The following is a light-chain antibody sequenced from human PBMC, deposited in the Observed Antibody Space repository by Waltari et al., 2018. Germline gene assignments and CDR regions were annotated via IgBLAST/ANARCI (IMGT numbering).Light chain of an antibody. V-gene: IGKV3-11*01. CDR2: DAS. J-gene: IGKJ4*01. CDR1: QSVNTF. CDR3: QQRTQSLT. Sequence: VLTQSPATLSLSPGDRATPPCKANQSVNTFLAWYQQKPGQAPRLLIYDASYRAAGIPARFSGSGSATDFTLTISSLEPDDFAVYYCQQRTQSLTFGGGTKLEI.